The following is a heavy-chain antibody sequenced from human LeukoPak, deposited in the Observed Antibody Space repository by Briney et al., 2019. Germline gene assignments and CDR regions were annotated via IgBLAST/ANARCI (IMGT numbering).Heavy chain of an antibody. V-gene: IGHV1-8*01. CDR3: ARDYYDSSGYYYGTGYYYYYMDV. CDR1: GYTFTSYD. J-gene: IGHJ6*03. D-gene: IGHD3-22*01. CDR2: MNPNSGNT. Sequence: ASVKVSCKASGYTFTSYDINWVRQATGQGLEWMGWMNPNSGNTGYAQKFQGRVTMTRNTSISTAYMELSSLRSEDTAVYYCARDYYDSSGYYYGTGYYYYYMDVWGKGTTVTVSS.